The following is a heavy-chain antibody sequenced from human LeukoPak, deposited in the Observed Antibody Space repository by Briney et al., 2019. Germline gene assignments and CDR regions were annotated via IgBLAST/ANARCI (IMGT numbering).Heavy chain of an antibody. Sequence: ASVTVSCKASGYTFPSYGISWVRQAPGQGLEWMGWISAYNGNTNYAQKLQGRVTMTTDTSTSTAYMELRSLRSDDTAVYYCARDLFRLLGYCSSTSCSLDYWGQGTLVTVSS. CDR2: ISAYNGNT. J-gene: IGHJ4*02. CDR1: GYTFPSYG. V-gene: IGHV1-18*01. D-gene: IGHD2-2*01. CDR3: ARDLFRLLGYCSSTSCSLDY.